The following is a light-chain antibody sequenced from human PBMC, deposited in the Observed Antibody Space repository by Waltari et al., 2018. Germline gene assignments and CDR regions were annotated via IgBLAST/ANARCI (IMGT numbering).Light chain of an antibody. CDR2: RVS. V-gene: IGKV2D-29*01. CDR1: QSPLKIDGATH. Sequence: IVMTQTPLSLSVTPRQSAAISCTSSQSPLKIDGATHLFWYLQKPGQTPQLLIYRVSNRFSGVPDRFSGSGSGTDFTLRISRMEAEDVGVYYCVQSLELPYTFGQGTKLEI. CDR3: VQSLELPYT. J-gene: IGKJ2*01.